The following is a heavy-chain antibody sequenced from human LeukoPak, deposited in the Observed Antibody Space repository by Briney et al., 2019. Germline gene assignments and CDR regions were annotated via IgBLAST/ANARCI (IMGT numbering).Heavy chain of an antibody. CDR1: GGSITTHY. V-gene: IGHV4-59*11. D-gene: IGHD3-10*01. CDR2: IYYTGSA. J-gene: IGHJ4*02. Sequence: SETLSLTCTVSGGSITTHYWTWIRQPPGKGLEWIGHIYYTGSANYNPSLKSRVTISADRSKNQFSLKLSSVTAADTAVYYCGAVRGGGPVDYWGQGTLVTVSS. CDR3: GAVRGGGPVDY.